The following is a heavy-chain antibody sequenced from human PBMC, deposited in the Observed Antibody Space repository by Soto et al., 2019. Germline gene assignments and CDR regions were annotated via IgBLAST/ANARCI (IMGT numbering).Heavy chain of an antibody. CDR2: INWNGGST. CDR1: GFTFDDYG. Sequence: EVQLVESGGGVVRPGGSLRLSCAASGFTFDDYGMSWVRQAPGKGLEWVSGINWNGGSTGYADSVKGRFIISRDNAKNSLYLQMNSLRAEDTALYHCARGVWNPYYYYYYMDVWGKGTTVTVSS. J-gene: IGHJ6*03. V-gene: IGHV3-20*01. D-gene: IGHD1-1*01. CDR3: ARGVWNPYYYYYYMDV.